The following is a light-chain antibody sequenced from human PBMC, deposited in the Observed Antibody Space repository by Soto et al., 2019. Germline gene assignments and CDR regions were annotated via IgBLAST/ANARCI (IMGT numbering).Light chain of an antibody. V-gene: IGLV2-14*03. CDR1: SSDVAAYNF. Sequence: QSALTQPASVSGSPGQSITISCTGTSSDVAAYNFVSWYQQHPGEVPKLMIYDVIKRPSGISDRFSGSKSGNTASLTISGLQAEDEADYYCSAYTHSNTVIFGGGTKVTVL. CDR3: SAYTHSNTVI. CDR2: DVI. J-gene: IGLJ2*01.